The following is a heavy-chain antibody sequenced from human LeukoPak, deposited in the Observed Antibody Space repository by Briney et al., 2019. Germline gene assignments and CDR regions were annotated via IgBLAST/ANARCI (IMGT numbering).Heavy chain of an antibody. D-gene: IGHD3-3*01. CDR3: ARETLYYDFWSGYSSRTFDI. CDR2: IYYSGST. Sequence: SETLSLTCTVSGGSISSHYWSWIRQPPGKGLEWIGYIYYSGSTNYNPSLKSRVTISVDTSKNQFSLKLSSVTAADTAVYYCARETLYYDFWSGYSSRTFDIWGQGTMVTVSS. V-gene: IGHV4-59*11. J-gene: IGHJ3*02. CDR1: GGSISSHY.